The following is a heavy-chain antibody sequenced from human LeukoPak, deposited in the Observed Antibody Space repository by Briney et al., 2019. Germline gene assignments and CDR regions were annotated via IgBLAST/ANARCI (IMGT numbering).Heavy chain of an antibody. V-gene: IGHV3-48*04. D-gene: IGHD6-19*01. J-gene: IGHJ4*02. CDR1: GFTFSSYS. CDR2: ISSSGSTI. Sequence: AGGSLRLSCAASGFTFSSYSMNWVRQAPGKGLEWVSYISSSGSTIYYADSVKGRFTISRDNAKNSLYLQMNSLRAEDTAVYYCARDGSGWAYFDYWGQGTLVTVSS. CDR3: ARDGSGWAYFDY.